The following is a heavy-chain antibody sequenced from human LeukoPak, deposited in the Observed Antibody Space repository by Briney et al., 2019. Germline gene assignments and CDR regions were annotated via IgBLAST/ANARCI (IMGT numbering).Heavy chain of an antibody. J-gene: IGHJ3*02. V-gene: IGHV2-5*01. CDR2: IYWNGDK. Sequence: SGPTLVNPTQTLTLTCTFSGFSLSTRGVGVGWIRQPPGKALEWLSLIYWNGDKRYSPSLKSRLTIAKDTSKNQVVLTMTNMDPVDTATYYCAHNGGYYYSDSSGYYSTDAFDIWGQGTMVTVSS. CDR1: GFSLSTRGVG. D-gene: IGHD3-22*01. CDR3: AHNGGYYYSDSSGYYSTDAFDI.